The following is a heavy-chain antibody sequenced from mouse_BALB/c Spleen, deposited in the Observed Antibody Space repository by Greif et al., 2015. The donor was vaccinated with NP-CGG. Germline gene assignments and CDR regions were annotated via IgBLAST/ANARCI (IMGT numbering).Heavy chain of an antibody. V-gene: IGHV5-17*02. CDR2: ISSGSSTI. Sequence: EVVLVESGGGLVQPGGSRKLSCAASGFTFSSFGMHWVRQAPEKGLEWVAYISSGSSTIYYADTVKGRFTISRDNPKNTLFLQMTSLRSEDTAMYYCARLFDYWGQGTTLTVSS. J-gene: IGHJ2*01. CDR3: ARLFDY. CDR1: GFTFSSFG.